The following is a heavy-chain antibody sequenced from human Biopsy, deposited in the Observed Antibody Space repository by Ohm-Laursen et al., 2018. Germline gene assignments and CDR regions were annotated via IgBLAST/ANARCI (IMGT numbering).Heavy chain of an antibody. CDR2: SRNKANSYTT. J-gene: IGHJ4*02. CDR3: ARMFARPCPCSGDTCYPGDDY. D-gene: IGHD2-15*01. V-gene: IGHV3-72*01. CDR1: GFTFSDHY. Sequence: SLRLSCAASGFTFSDHYMEWVRQAPGKGLEWVGRSRNKANSYTTEYAASVKGRFTISRDESETSMYLQMSGLKTEDTAVYYCARMFARPCPCSGDTCYPGDDYWGQGTLVTVSS.